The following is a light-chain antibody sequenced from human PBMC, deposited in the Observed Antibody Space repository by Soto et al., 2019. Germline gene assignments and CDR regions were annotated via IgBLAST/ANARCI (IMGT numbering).Light chain of an antibody. CDR1: SSDGGGYNY. V-gene: IGLV2-8*01. J-gene: IGLJ2*01. Sequence: QSALTHPPSAAGSPGQSVTISCTGTSSDGGGYNYVSWYQQHPGKAPKLMIYEVSKRPSGVPDRFSGSKSGNTASLTVSGLQAEDEADYYCSSYAGSNSHVVFGGGTKLTVL. CDR2: EVS. CDR3: SSYAGSNSHVV.